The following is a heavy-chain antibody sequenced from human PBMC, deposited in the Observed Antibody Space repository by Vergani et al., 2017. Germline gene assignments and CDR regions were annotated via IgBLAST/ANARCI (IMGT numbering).Heavy chain of an antibody. CDR1: GFTFSSYA. D-gene: IGHD3-16*01. V-gene: IGHV3-23*01. Sequence: EVLLLESGGGLVQPGGSLRLSCAASGFTFSSYAMNWVRQAPGKGLEWVSTISGSDGSTNNADSVKGRFTISRDNSKNTLYLQMDSLRVEDTAIYYCAKQGEDCWAYMDVWGKGTTVTVSS. CDR3: AKQGEDCWAYMDV. J-gene: IGHJ6*03. CDR2: ISGSDGST.